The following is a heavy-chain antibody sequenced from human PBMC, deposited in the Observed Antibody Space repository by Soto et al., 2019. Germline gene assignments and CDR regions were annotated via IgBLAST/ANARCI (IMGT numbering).Heavy chain of an antibody. Sequence: GAPGKVSCKGSGYTLTSYGINWGRQAPGQGLEWTGWISAYNGNTNYAQKLQGRVTMTTDTSTSTAYMELRSLRSDDTAVYYCARDNLRFLEWLPRFDSWGQGTLVTVSS. CDR3: ARDNLRFLEWLPRFDS. CDR1: GYTLTSYG. J-gene: IGHJ5*01. D-gene: IGHD3-3*01. V-gene: IGHV1-18*01. CDR2: ISAYNGNT.